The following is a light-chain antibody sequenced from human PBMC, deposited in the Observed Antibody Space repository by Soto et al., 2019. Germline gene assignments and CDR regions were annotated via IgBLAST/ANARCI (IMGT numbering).Light chain of an antibody. J-gene: IGKJ1*01. CDR2: TSS. CDR3: QQYDTAWT. V-gene: IGKV1-5*03. CDR1: QSISNW. Sequence: DIQMTQSPSTLSASVVDRVTITFRASQSISNWLAWYQQKPGKAPQLLIYTSSSLESGVPSRFSGSGSGTEFTLTISSLQPDDFATYYCQQYDTAWTFGQGTKVDIK.